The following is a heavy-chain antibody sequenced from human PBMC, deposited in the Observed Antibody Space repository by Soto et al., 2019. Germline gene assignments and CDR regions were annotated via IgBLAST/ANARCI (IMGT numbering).Heavy chain of an antibody. V-gene: IGHV1-69*08. J-gene: IGHJ4*02. CDR3: ARGGRENNWHDGNFDY. Sequence: QVQLVQSGAEVKKPGSSVRVSCKASGGTFSSYTINWVRQAPGQGLEWMGRVVPKIGSRNFVRKFRGRLPLTAGKSTRWADRELRSVRSEDKAVYYCARGGRENNWHDGNFDYWGQGTRVTVSS. CDR2: VVPKIGSR. D-gene: IGHD1-20*01. CDR1: GGTFSSYT.